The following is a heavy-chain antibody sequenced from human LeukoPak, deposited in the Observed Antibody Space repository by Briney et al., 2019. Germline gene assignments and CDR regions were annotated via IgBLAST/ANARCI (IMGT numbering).Heavy chain of an antibody. V-gene: IGHV4-39*07. D-gene: IGHD3-9*01. J-gene: IGHJ4*02. Sequence: ASETLSLTCTVSGGSISSSRYYWGWIRQPPGKGLEWIGSIYYSGSTYYNPSLKSRVTRSVDTSKNQFSLKLTSVTAADTAVYFCARGEDFERYYLAYWGQGTLVTVSS. CDR2: IYYSGST. CDR1: GGSISSSRYY. CDR3: ARGEDFERYYLAY.